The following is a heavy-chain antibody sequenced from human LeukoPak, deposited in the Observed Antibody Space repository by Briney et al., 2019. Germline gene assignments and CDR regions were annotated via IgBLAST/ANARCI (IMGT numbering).Heavy chain of an antibody. V-gene: IGHV3-64*02. CDR3: ARSYYCGSGTYAPPVGH. CDR2: INSNGGRT. J-gene: IGHJ4*02. D-gene: IGHD3-10*01. CDR1: GFTFSTRP. Sequence: GGSLRLSCVAFGFTFSTRPMYWVRQAPGKGLELVSSINSNGGRTYYADSMKGRFTISRDNSKNTLYLQMDSLRAEDMAVYYCARSYYCGSGTYAPPVGHWGQGTLVTVSS.